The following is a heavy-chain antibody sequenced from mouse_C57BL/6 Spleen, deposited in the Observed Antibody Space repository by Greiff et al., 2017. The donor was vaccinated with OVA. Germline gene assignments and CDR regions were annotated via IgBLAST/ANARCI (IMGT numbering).Heavy chain of an antibody. CDR2: INPGSGGT. CDR1: GYAFTNYL. Sequence: QVQLQQSGAELVRPGPSVKVSCKASGYAFTNYLIEWVKQRPGQGLEWIGVINPGSGGTNYNEKFKGKATLTADKSSSTAYMQLSSLTSEDSAVYFCARRYYGSSSLDYWGQGTTLTVSS. D-gene: IGHD1-1*01. J-gene: IGHJ2*01. V-gene: IGHV1-54*01. CDR3: ARRYYGSSSLDY.